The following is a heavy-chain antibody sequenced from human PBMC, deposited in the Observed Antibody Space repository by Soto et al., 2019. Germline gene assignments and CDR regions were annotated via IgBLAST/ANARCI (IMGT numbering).Heavy chain of an antibody. CDR3: ARGLPLTYYDVSNYYYYGMDV. V-gene: IGHV3-30-3*01. Sequence: GRSLRLSCAASGFPFSSYAMHWVRQAPGKGLEWVAVISYDGSNKYYADSVKGRLTISRDNSTNTLYLQMNSLRAEDTAVYYCARGLPLTYYDVSNYYYYGMDVWGQGTTVTVSS. CDR1: GFPFSSYA. CDR2: ISYDGSNK. D-gene: IGHD3-3*01. J-gene: IGHJ6*02.